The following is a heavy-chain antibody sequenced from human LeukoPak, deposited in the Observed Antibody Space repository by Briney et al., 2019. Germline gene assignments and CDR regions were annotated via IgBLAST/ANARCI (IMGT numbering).Heavy chain of an antibody. V-gene: IGHV7-4-1*02. CDR1: GYTFTSYA. CDR2: INTNTGNP. J-gene: IGHJ4*02. Sequence: ASVKVSCKASGYTFTSYAMNWVRQAPGQGLEWMGWINTNTGNPTYAQGFTGRFVFSSDTSVSTAYLQISSLKAEDTAVYYCARSLWFGELLLTEDYWGQGTLVTVSS. D-gene: IGHD3-10*01. CDR3: ARSLWFGELLLTEDY.